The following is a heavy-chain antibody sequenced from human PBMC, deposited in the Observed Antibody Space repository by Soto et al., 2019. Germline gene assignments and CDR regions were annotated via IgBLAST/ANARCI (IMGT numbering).Heavy chain of an antibody. D-gene: IGHD1-26*01. CDR3: AGRTYC. J-gene: IGHJ3*01. Sequence: EVQLLESGGGLVQPGGSLRLSCAASGFDVSSNYMSWFRQAPGKGLEWVSLIYSGRTTYYADSVKGRFTISRHSSKQTRYLQMNSLRVEDTAVYYWAGRTYCWGQGTMVTASA. V-gene: IGHV3-53*04. CDR1: GFDVSSNY. CDR2: IYSGRTT.